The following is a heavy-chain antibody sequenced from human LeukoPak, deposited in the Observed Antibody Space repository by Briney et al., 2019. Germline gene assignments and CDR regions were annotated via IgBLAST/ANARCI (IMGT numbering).Heavy chain of an antibody. CDR2: IGAYNGNT. J-gene: IGHJ6*04. CDR3: ARAGYRGHDPSLVMDV. V-gene: IGHV1-18*04. D-gene: IGHD5-12*01. Sequence: SSEKVSSKASGYTFTSYGISWGRQAPGQALEGMGWIGAYNGNTNYAQKLQGRVTITTDTSTSTAYMELRSLRSDATAVYYCARAGYRGHDPSLVMDVWGKGTTVTVSS. CDR1: GYTFTSYG.